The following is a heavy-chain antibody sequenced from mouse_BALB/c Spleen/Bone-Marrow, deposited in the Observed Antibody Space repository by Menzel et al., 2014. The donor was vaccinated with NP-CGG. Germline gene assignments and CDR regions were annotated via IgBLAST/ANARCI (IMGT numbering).Heavy chain of an antibody. V-gene: IGHV5-9-2*01. CDR1: GFTFNSYG. D-gene: IGHD2-4*01. CDR2: ISGGGSYT. J-gene: IGHJ3*01. Sequence: EVKLVESGGGLVKSGGSLKLSCAASGFTFNSYGMSWVRQTPEKRLEWVATISGGGSYTFYPDSVKGRFTISRDNAKNNLYLQLSSPRSEDTALYHCARHAYYDQTEVSFVYWGQGTLVTVSA. CDR3: ARHAYYDQTEVSFVY.